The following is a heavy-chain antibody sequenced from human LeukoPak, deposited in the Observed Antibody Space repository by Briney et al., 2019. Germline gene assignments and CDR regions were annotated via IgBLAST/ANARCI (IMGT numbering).Heavy chain of an antibody. J-gene: IGHJ6*02. CDR3: ARARQVVRYGMDV. Sequence: KTSETLSLTCTVSGVSISSYYWTWLRHHPGKGLEWIGYIYYSGSTYYNPSLESRVTISVDTSKSQFSLKLNSVTAADTAVYYCARARQVVRYGMDVWGQGTTVTVSS. V-gene: IGHV4-59*06. CDR2: IYYSGST. D-gene: IGHD2-15*01. CDR1: GVSISSYY.